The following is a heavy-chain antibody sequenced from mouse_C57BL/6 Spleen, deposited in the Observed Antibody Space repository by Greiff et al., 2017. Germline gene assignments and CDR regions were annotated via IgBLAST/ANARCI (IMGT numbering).Heavy chain of an antibody. CDR3: ARSSLPPY. V-gene: IGHV1-9*01. CDR1: GYTFTGYW. Sequence: QVQLQQPGAELMKPGASVKLSCKATGYTFTGYWIEWVKQRPGHGLEWIGEILPGCGSTNYNAKFKGKATFTVDTSSNTAYMKLSSLTTEDSAIYYCARSSLPPYWGQGTLVTVAA. CDR2: ILPGCGST. D-gene: IGHD2-10*01. J-gene: IGHJ3*01.